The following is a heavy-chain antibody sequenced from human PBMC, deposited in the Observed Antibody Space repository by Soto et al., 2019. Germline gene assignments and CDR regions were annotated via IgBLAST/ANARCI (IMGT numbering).Heavy chain of an antibody. J-gene: IGHJ6*02. CDR3: ARRGTVTTYIYGMDV. V-gene: IGHV5-10-1*01. CDR1: GYTFTNNW. CDR2: IDPSDSYT. D-gene: IGHD4-4*01. Sequence: GESLKISCKGPGYTFTNNWVGWVRQMPGKGLEWMGRIDPSDSYTNYSPSFQGHVTISADKSISTAYLQWSSLKASDTAMYYCARRGTVTTYIYGMDVWGQGTTVTVSS.